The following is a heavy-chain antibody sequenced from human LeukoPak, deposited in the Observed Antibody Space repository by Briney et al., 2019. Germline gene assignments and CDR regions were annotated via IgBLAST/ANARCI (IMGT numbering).Heavy chain of an antibody. CDR2: IHYSGST. CDR1: GGSISSYY. D-gene: IGHD3-3*01. Sequence: PSETLSLTCTVSGGSISSYYWSWIRQPPGKGMEWNGYIHYSGSTNSNSSLNSRVTISVGTSKNQFSLKLSLVTAADTAVYYCAGGGYDPTYYMDVWGKGTTVTVSS. V-gene: IGHV4-59*01. CDR3: AGGGYDPTYYMDV. J-gene: IGHJ6*03.